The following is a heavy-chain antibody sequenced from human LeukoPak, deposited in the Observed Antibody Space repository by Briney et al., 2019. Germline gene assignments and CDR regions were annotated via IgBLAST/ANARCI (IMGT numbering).Heavy chain of an antibody. Sequence: SQTLSLTCTVSGGSISSGSYYWSWIRQPPGKGLEWIGYIYYSGSTNYNPSLKSRVTISVDTSKNQFSLKLSSVTAADTAVYYCAREGNVDTAMEFDYWGQGTLVTVSS. D-gene: IGHD5-18*01. CDR2: IYYSGST. CDR1: GGSISSGSYY. J-gene: IGHJ4*02. V-gene: IGHV4-61*01. CDR3: AREGNVDTAMEFDY.